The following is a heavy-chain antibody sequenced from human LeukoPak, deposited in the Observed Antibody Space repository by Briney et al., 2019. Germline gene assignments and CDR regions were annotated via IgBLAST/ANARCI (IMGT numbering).Heavy chain of an antibody. V-gene: IGHV3-21*01. Sequence: GSLRLSCAASGFTFSSYGMNWVRQAPGKGLEWVSSISSSSSYIYYADSVKGRFTISRDNAKNSLYLQMNSLRTEDTAVYYCARIQGVVRAGWFDPWGQGALVTVSS. J-gene: IGHJ5*02. D-gene: IGHD3-10*01. CDR2: ISSSSSYI. CDR3: ARIQGVVRAGWFDP. CDR1: GFTFSSYG.